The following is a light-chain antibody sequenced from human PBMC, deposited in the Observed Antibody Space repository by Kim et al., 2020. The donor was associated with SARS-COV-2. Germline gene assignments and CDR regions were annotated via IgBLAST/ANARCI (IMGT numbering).Light chain of an antibody. CDR2: AAS. Sequence: IQSTQPPSSLSASVGDRVTMTCRASQGISSYLAWYQQKPGKAPKLLIYAASTLQSGVPSSFSVSGSGTDFTLTISSLQPEAFATYSCQQLNSYPLTFGGGTKVDI. CDR3: QQLNSYPLT. CDR1: QGISSY. V-gene: IGKV1-9*01. J-gene: IGKJ4*01.